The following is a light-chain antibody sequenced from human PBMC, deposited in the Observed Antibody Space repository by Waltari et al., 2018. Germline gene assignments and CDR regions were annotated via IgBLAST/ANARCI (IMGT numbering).Light chain of an antibody. Sequence: EIVMTQSPATLSVSPGERATLSCRASQSVSSNLAWYQQKPGQAPRLLIYGASTRATGIPARFSGSGSGTEFTLTISSLQSEDFAVYYCQQYGISPRTFGQGTKVEIK. J-gene: IGKJ1*01. CDR3: QQYGISPRT. CDR2: GAS. CDR1: QSVSSN. V-gene: IGKV3-15*01.